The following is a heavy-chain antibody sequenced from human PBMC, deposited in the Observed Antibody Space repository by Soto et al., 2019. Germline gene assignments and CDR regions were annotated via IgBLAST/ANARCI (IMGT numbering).Heavy chain of an antibody. D-gene: IGHD6-13*01. CDR2: IIPILGIA. J-gene: IGHJ4*02. V-gene: IGHV1-69*08. CDR1: GGTFSSYT. Sequence: QVQLVQSGAEVKKPGSSVKVSCKASGGTFSSYTISWVRQAPGQGLEWMGRIIPILGIANYAQKFQGRVTITADKSTSTAYRELSSLRSEDTAVYYCAREAGYSSSWTGFDYWGQGTLVTVSS. CDR3: AREAGYSSSWTGFDY.